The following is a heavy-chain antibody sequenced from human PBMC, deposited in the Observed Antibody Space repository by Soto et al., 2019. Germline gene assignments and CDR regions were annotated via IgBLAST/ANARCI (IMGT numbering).Heavy chain of an antibody. D-gene: IGHD3-10*01. J-gene: IGHJ6*02. V-gene: IGHV4-59*12. CDR2: INLGGSI. CDR1: GASISSYY. CDR3: ARVSGIYYYGMDV. Sequence: SETLSLTCSVSGASISSYYYTWIRQTPGKGLEWIGYINLGGSINYNPSLKSRVTISVDTSKNQFSLKLSSVTAADTAVYYCARVSGIYYYGMDVWGQGTTVTVSS.